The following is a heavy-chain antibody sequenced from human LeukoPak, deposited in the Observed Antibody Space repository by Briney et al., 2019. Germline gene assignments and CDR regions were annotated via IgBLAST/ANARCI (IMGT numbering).Heavy chain of an antibody. V-gene: IGHV3-33*01. CDR1: GFTFSSYG. J-gene: IGHJ3*02. D-gene: IGHD5-24*01. CDR2: IWYDGSNK. CDR3: ARGMDGYGPDAFDI. Sequence: GGSLRLSCAASGFTFSSYGMHWVRQAPGKGLEWVAVIWYDGSNKYYADSVKGRFTISRDSSKNTLYLQINSLRVEDTAVYYCARGMDGYGPDAFDIWGQGTMVTVSS.